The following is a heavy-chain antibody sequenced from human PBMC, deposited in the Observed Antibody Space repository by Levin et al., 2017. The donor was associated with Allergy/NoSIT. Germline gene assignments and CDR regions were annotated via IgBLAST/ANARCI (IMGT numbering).Heavy chain of an antibody. Sequence: LSLTCAASGFPFSSYWMHWVRQAPGKGLVWVSRINSDGSSTSYADSVKGRFTISRDNAKNTLYLQMNSLRAEDTAVYYCARVAAAGPRDMGPFDYWGQGTLVTVSS. D-gene: IGHD6-13*01. CDR3: ARVAAAGPRDMGPFDY. J-gene: IGHJ4*02. CDR2: INSDGSST. CDR1: GFPFSSYW. V-gene: IGHV3-74*01.